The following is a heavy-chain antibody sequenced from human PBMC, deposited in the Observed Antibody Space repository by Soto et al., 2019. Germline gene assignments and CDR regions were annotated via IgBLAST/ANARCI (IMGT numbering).Heavy chain of an antibody. J-gene: IGHJ6*02. D-gene: IGHD3-22*01. Sequence: SVKVSCKASGYTFTSYDINWVRQATGQGLEWMGWMNPIFGTANYAQKFQGRVTITADESTSTAYMELSSLRSEDTAVYYCARGYDSSGYHTSGMDVWGQGTTVTVSS. V-gene: IGHV1-69*13. CDR3: ARGYDSSGYHTSGMDV. CDR1: GYTFTSYD. CDR2: MNPIFGTA.